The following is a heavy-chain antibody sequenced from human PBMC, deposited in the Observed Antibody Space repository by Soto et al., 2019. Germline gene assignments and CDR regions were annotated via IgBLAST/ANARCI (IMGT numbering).Heavy chain of an antibody. V-gene: IGHV5-10-1*01. CDR3: ARDTVRWDYYYGMDV. D-gene: IGHD3-16*01. J-gene: IGHJ6*02. CDR2: IDPSDSYT. CDR1: GYSFTSYW. Sequence: PGESLKISCKGSGYSFTSYWISGVRQMPGKGLEWMGRIDPSDSYTNYSPSFQGHVTISADKSISTAYLQWSSLKASDTAMYYCARDTVRWDYYYGMDVWGQGTTVTVSS.